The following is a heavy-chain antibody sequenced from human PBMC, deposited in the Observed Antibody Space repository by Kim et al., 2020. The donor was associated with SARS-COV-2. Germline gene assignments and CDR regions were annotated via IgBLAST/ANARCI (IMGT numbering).Heavy chain of an antibody. CDR1: GFMIRTYG. CDR2: IWEDGSEE. D-gene: IGHD3-10*01. J-gene: IGHJ4*02. V-gene: IGHV3-7*01. CDR3: RRDPGNY. Sequence: GGSLRLSCVASGFMIRTYGMHWVRQPPGKGLEWVRHIWEDGSEEYYAESVKGRFTISRDNSKNSLYLQMNSLRAEDTAVYYCRRDPGNYWGQGTLVIVSS.